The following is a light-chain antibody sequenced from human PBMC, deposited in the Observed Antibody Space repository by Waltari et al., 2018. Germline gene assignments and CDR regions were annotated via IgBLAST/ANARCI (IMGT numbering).Light chain of an antibody. J-gene: IGLJ3*02. CDR2: DNN. CDR3: GAWDSSLSAWV. CDR1: NSNIGNKY. V-gene: IGLV1-51*01. Sequence: QSELTQPPSVSAAPGQKVTISCSGSNSNIGNKYVSWYQQLPGTAPKLLIDDNNKRTSGIPGRFSGSKAGTSATLGITGLQTGDESDYFGGAWDSSLSAWVFGGGTKLTV.